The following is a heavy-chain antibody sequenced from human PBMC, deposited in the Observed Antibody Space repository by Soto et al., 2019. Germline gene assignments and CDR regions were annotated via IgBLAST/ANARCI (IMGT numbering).Heavy chain of an antibody. Sequence: GGSLRLSCAASGFTFSSYSMNWVRQAPGKGLEWVSYISSSSNTIYYADSVKGRFTISRDNAKNSLYLQMNSLRAEDTAVYYCARVSYDILTGYYMDVWGKGTTVTVSS. CDR3: ARVSYDILTGYYMDV. CDR2: ISSSSNTI. J-gene: IGHJ6*03. V-gene: IGHV3-48*01. CDR1: GFTFSSYS. D-gene: IGHD3-9*01.